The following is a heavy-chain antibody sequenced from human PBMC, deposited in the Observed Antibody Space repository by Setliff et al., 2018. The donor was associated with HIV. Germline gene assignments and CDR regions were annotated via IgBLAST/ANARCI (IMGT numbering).Heavy chain of an antibody. V-gene: IGHV1-69*10. CDR2: IIPILGVT. CDR3: ARGPEEGDCSGGSCYGNFDP. Sequence: ASVKVSCKASGGTFNTYVISWLRQAPGQGLEWMGGIIPILGVTNYAQKFQGRLTITADKSTNTAYMELSSLKSDDTAVYYCARGPEEGDCSGGSCYGNFDPWGQGTLVTVSS. D-gene: IGHD2-15*01. J-gene: IGHJ5*02. CDR1: GGTFNTYV.